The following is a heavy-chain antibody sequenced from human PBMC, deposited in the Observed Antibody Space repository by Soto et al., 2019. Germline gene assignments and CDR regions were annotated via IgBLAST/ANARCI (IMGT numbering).Heavy chain of an antibody. D-gene: IGHD1-1*01. V-gene: IGHV3-73*02. CDR2: IRNKADNYAT. CDR1: GFTFSGSA. CDR3: TRISPSYNMYV. J-gene: IGHJ6*02. Sequence: EVHLVESGGGLVQPGGSLRLSCAASGFTFSGSAMHWVRQASGKGLEWVGRIRNKADNYATAYTASVKGRFIISRDDSKTTAYLQMNSLQTEDTALYYCTRISPSYNMYVWGQGTTVTVSS.